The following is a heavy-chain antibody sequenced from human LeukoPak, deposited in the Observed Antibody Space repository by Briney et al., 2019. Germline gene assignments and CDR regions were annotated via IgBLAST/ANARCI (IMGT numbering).Heavy chain of an antibody. V-gene: IGHV3-7*05. D-gene: IGHD6-13*01. CDR2: IKHDGSEK. J-gene: IGHJ1*01. Sequence: PGGSLRLSCAASGFIFSDYWMSWVRQAPGKGLEWVANIKHDGSEKYYVDSVKGRFTISRDNARNSLYLLLNSLRAEDTAVYYCARHIAWGQGTLVTVSS. CDR1: GFIFSDYW. CDR3: ARHIA.